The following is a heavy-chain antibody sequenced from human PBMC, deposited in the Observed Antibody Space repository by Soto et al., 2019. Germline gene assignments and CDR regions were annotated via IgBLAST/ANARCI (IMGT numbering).Heavy chain of an antibody. CDR3: ARVRESDISYYYMDV. CDR1: GGSFSGYY. CDR2: INHSGST. D-gene: IGHD5-12*01. V-gene: IGHV4-34*01. Sequence: SETLSLTCAVYGGSFSGYYWSWIRQPPGKGLEWIGEINHSGSTNYNPSLKSRVTISVDTSKNQFSLKLSSVTAADTAVYYCARVRESDISYYYMDVWGKGTTVTVSS. J-gene: IGHJ6*03.